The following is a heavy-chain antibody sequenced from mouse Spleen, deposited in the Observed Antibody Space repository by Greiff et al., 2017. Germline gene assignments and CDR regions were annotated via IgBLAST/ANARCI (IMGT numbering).Heavy chain of an antibody. Sequence: QVQLQQPGAELVMPGASVKLSCKASGYTFTSYWMHWVKQRPGQGLEWIGEIDPSDSYTNYNQKFKGKAILTADKSSSTAYMELRSLTSEDSAVYYCTRYDGYFTLDYWGQGTTLTVSS. CDR3: TRYDGYFTLDY. J-gene: IGHJ2*01. D-gene: IGHD2-3*01. V-gene: IGHV1-69*01. CDR2: IDPSDSYT. CDR1: GYTFTSYW.